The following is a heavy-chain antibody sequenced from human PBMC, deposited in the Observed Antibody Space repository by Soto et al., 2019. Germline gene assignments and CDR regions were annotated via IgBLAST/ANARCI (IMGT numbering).Heavy chain of an antibody. J-gene: IGHJ5*02. D-gene: IGHD3-9*01. Sequence: QLQLVQSAAEVKKPGASVRVSCKAYGYPFIKYGISWIRQAPEQGLEWMGWIKVDSGYTNYAQKFQGRVTMTADTTSDTAIMELRSLRLDDTAVYFCATSIDTGFDPWGQGSLVSVSS. CDR3: ATSIDTGFDP. CDR1: GYPFIKYG. V-gene: IGHV1-18*04. CDR2: IKVDSGYT.